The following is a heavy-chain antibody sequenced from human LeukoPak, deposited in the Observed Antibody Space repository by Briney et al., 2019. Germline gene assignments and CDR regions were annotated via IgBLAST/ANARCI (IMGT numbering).Heavy chain of an antibody. Sequence: SETLSLTCAVYGGPFSGYYWSWIRQPPGKGLEWIGEINHSGSTNYNPSLKSRVTISVDTSKNQFSLKLSSVTAADTAVYYCARGLRRMYYDILTGPRGDAFDIWGQGTMVTVSS. D-gene: IGHD3-9*01. CDR3: ARGLRRMYYDILTGPRGDAFDI. CDR1: GGPFSGYY. CDR2: INHSGST. V-gene: IGHV4-34*01. J-gene: IGHJ3*02.